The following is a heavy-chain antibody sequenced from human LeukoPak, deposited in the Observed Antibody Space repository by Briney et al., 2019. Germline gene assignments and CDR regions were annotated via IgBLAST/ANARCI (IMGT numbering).Heavy chain of an antibody. V-gene: IGHV4-59*13. CDR3: AKGEGDY. D-gene: IGHD2-21*01. CDR2: IYDSGNT. Sequence: SETLSLSCTVSGGSISSYYWSWIRQPPGKGLEWIGYIYDSGNTNYNPSLKSRVTISVDTSKNQFSLKARSVTAADTAVYYCAKGEGDYWGQGTLVTVSS. CDR1: GGSISSYY. J-gene: IGHJ4*02.